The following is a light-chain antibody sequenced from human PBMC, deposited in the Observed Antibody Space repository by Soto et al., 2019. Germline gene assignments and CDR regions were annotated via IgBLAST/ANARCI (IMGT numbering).Light chain of an antibody. Sequence: IVMTQSPATLSVSPGERVTLSCRASQGIGITLAWYQQKPGQTPRLLIYGASTRATGIPARFSGSGSGTEFTLTINSLQSEDSAVYYCQRYNDWPLTLGGGTKVDIK. J-gene: IGKJ4*01. CDR3: QRYNDWPLT. V-gene: IGKV3-15*01. CDR1: QGIGIT. CDR2: GAS.